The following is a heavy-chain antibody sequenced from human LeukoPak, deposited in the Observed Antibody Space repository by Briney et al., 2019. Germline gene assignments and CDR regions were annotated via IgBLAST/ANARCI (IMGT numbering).Heavy chain of an antibody. CDR2: IYYSGYT. V-gene: IGHV4-59*08. J-gene: IGHJ4*02. D-gene: IGHD1-26*01. Sequence: SETLSLTCSVSGGSISGYYWTWIRQPPGKGLEWIGYIYYSGYTKYNPSLRSRVTISVDTPKNQVSLRLSSVAAADTAMYYCARLHPSQSGFSDYWGQGTLVTVSS. CDR3: ARLHPSQSGFSDY. CDR1: GGSISGYY.